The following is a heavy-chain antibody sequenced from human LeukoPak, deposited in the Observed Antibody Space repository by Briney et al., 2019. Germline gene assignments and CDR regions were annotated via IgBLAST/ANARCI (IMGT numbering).Heavy chain of an antibody. CDR1: GYTFTGYY. Sequence: ASVKVSCKASGYTFTGYYMHWVRLAPGQGLEWMGWINPNSGGTNYAQKFQGRVTMTRDTSISTVYMELSRLRSDDTAVYYCARSPGDFWSGYYMANYFDYWGQGTLVTVSS. CDR3: ARSPGDFWSGYYMANYFDY. V-gene: IGHV1-2*02. D-gene: IGHD3-3*01. CDR2: INPNSGGT. J-gene: IGHJ4*02.